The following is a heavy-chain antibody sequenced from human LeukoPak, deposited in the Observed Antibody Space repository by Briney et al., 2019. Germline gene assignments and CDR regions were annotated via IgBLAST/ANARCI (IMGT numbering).Heavy chain of an antibody. V-gene: IGHV4-34*01. D-gene: IGHD6-19*01. CDR3: ARGRVLIAVAGTRYFHH. CDR1: GGSFSGYY. CDR2: INHSGST. J-gene: IGHJ1*01. Sequence: SETLSLTCAVYGGSFSGYYWSWLRQPPGKGLEWIGEINHSGSTNYNPSLTSRVTISVDTSKKQFSLKLSSVTAADTAVYYCARGRVLIAVAGTRYFHHWGQGTLVTVSS.